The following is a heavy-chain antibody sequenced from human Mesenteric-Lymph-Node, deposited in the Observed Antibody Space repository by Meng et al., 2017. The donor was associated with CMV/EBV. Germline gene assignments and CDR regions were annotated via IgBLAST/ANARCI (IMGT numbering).Heavy chain of an antibody. CDR3: ARGGFDP. CDR2: MYYSGST. CDR1: GGSITSSIFY. V-gene: IGHV4-39*07. Sequence: SETLSLTCAVSGGSITSSIFYWGWIRQPPGKGLEWIGSMYYSGSTHYNPSLKSRVTISGDTSKNQFSLKLTSVTAADTAVYYCARGGFDPWGQGTLVTVSS. J-gene: IGHJ5*02.